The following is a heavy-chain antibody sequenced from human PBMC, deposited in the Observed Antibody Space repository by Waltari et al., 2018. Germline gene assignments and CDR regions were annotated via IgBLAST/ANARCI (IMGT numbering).Heavy chain of an antibody. CDR3: ARVHSQGYNWFDP. D-gene: IGHD6-13*01. V-gene: IGHV3-11*01. Sequence: QVQLVESGGGLVKPGGSLRLSCAASGFTFSDYYMSWIRQAPGKGVGGVSYISSSGSTIYYADSGKGRFTISRDNAKNSLYLQMNSLRAEDTAVYYCARVHSQGYNWFDPWGQGTLVTVSS. CDR2: ISSSGSTI. CDR1: GFTFSDYY. J-gene: IGHJ5*02.